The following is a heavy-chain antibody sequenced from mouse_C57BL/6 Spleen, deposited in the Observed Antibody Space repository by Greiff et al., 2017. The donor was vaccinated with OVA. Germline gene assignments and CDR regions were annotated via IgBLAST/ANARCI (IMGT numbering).Heavy chain of an antibody. CDR1: GFTFSDYY. J-gene: IGHJ2*01. Sequence: EVKLEESGGGLVQPGGSLKLSCAASGFTFSDYYMYWVRQTPEKRLEWVAYISNGGGSTYYPDTVKGRFTITRDNAKNTLYLQMSRLKSEDTARYDCARRVYDYYGFYFGYWGQGTTLTVSA. D-gene: IGHD1-1*01. CDR3: ARRVYDYYGFYFGY. CDR2: ISNGGGST. V-gene: IGHV5-12*01.